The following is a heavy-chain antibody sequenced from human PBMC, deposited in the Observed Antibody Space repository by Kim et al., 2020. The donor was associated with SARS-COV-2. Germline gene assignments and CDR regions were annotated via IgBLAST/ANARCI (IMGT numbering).Heavy chain of an antibody. CDR2: INSDGSST. CDR3: ARGGLIYDSSGQRKN. Sequence: GGSLRLSCAASGFTFSSYWMHWVRQAPGKGLVWVSRINSDGSSTSYADSVKGRFTISRDNAKNTLYLQMNSLRAEDTAVYYCARGGLIYDSSGQRKNWGQGTLVTVSS. J-gene: IGHJ4*02. D-gene: IGHD3-22*01. V-gene: IGHV3-74*01. CDR1: GFTFSSYW.